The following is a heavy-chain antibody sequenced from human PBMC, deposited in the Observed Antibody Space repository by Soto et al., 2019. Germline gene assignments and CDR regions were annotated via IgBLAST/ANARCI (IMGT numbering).Heavy chain of an antibody. Sequence: VASVKVSCKASGGTFSSYAISWVRQAPGQGLEWMGGIIPIFGTANYAQKFQGRVTITVDESTSTAYMELSSLRSEDTAVYYCARTYDSSGYYYVGWFDPWGQGTLVTVSS. V-gene: IGHV1-69*13. CDR1: GGTFSSYA. CDR2: IIPIFGTA. CDR3: ARTYDSSGYYYVGWFDP. J-gene: IGHJ5*02. D-gene: IGHD3-22*01.